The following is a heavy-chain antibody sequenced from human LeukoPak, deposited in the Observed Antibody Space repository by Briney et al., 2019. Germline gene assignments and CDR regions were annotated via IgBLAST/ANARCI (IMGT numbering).Heavy chain of an antibody. CDR2: ISAYNGNA. CDR1: GYTFTSYG. Sequence: GASVKVSCKASGYTFTSYGISWVRQAPGQGLEWMGWISAYNGNASFAQKLQGRLTMTTDSSTSTAYMELRSLRSDDTAVYYCARERIGSYPDYWGQGTLVTVSS. D-gene: IGHD1-26*01. V-gene: IGHV1-18*01. CDR3: ARERIGSYPDY. J-gene: IGHJ4*02.